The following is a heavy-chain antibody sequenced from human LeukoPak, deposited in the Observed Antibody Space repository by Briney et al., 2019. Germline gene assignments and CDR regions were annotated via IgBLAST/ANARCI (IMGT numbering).Heavy chain of an antibody. CDR1: GGSISSYY. CDR2: IYYSGST. CDR3: ARHLRYCSGGTCYSSDAFDI. D-gene: IGHD2-15*01. Sequence: KASETLSLTCSVSGGSISSYYWSWIRQPPGKGLEWIGYIYYSGSTNYKPSLKSRVTISVDTSKNQFSLKLSSVTAADTAVYYCARHLRYCSGGTCYSSDAFDIWGRGTMVTVSS. J-gene: IGHJ3*02. V-gene: IGHV4-59*08.